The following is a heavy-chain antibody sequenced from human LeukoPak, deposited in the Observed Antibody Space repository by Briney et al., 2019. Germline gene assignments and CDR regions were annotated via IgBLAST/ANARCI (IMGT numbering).Heavy chain of an antibody. CDR1: GGSISSGDYY. CDR3: ARAPILQLTPDY. J-gene: IGHJ4*02. V-gene: IGHV4-30-4*01. D-gene: IGHD6-13*01. Sequence: PSETLSLTCTVSGGSISSGDYYWSWIRQPPGKGLAWIGYIYYSGSTYYNPSLKSRVTISVDTSKNQFSLKLSSVTAADTAVYYCARAPILQLTPDYWGQGTLVTVSS. CDR2: IYYSGST.